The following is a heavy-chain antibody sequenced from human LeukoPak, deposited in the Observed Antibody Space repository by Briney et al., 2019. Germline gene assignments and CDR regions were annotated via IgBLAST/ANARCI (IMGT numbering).Heavy chain of an antibody. J-gene: IGHJ4*02. V-gene: IGHV3-21*01. CDR2: ISSSSSYI. CDR3: ARGYGYNNDDQY. Sequence: PGGSLRLSCAASGFTFSSYSMTWVRQAPGKGLEWVSSISSSSSYIYYADSVEGRFTISRDNAKNSLYLQMNSLRAEDTAVYYCARGYGYNNDDQYWGQGTLVTVSS. CDR1: GFTFSSYS. D-gene: IGHD5-24*01.